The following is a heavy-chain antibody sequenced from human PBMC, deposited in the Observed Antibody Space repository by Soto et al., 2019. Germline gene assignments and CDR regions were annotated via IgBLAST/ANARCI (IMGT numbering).Heavy chain of an antibody. Sequence: GESLKISCKASGYIFIDYWIGWVRQMPGKGLEWMGIVYPRDSDTRYSPSFQGQVTISADRSTGTAFLQWRSLKASDAALYYCARPPLPGYSIHFNSWGQGTLVTVSS. CDR1: GYIFIDYW. CDR2: VYPRDSDT. J-gene: IGHJ4*02. V-gene: IGHV5-51*01. CDR3: ARPPLPGYSIHFNS. D-gene: IGHD2-15*01.